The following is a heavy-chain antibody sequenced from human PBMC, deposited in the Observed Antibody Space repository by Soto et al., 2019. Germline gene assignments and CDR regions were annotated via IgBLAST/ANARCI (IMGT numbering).Heavy chain of an antibody. Sequence: QVQLQESGPGLVKPSETLSLSCTVSGDSISNYYWSWIRQPAAKGLEWIGRFFSSGSANYNPSLQSRVTISIDTSKNQFTLRLSSVSAAGTCVYYWATGRILNYYYYGVDVWGQGTKVSVSS. J-gene: IGHJ6*02. V-gene: IGHV4-4*07. CDR3: ATGRILNYYYYGVDV. CDR1: GDSISNYY. CDR2: FFSSGSA.